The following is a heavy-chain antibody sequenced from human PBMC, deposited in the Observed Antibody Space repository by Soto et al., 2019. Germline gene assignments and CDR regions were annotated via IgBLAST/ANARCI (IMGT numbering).Heavy chain of an antibody. CDR1: GGSFSCYY. J-gene: IGHJ4*02. V-gene: IGHV4-34*01. CDR3: ARGGSSGWYYYAVPQALDY. Sequence: ASETLSLTCAVYGGSFSCYYWSWIRQPPGKGLEWIGEINHSGSTNYNPSLKSRVTISVDTSKNQFSLKLSSVTAADTAVYYCARGGSSGWYYYAVPQALDYWGQGTLVTVSS. CDR2: INHSGST. D-gene: IGHD6-19*01.